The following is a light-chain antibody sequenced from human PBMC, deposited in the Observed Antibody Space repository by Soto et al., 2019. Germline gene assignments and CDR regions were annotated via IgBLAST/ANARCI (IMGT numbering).Light chain of an antibody. CDR2: KAS. J-gene: IGKJ1*01. CDR3: QHYNSYSEA. Sequence: DIQMTQSPSTLSGXVGNRVTITCRASQTISSWLAWYQQKPGKAPKLLIYKASTLKSGVPSRFSGSGSGTEFTLTISSLQPDDFATYYCQHYNSYSEAFGQGTKVDI. V-gene: IGKV1-5*03. CDR1: QTISSW.